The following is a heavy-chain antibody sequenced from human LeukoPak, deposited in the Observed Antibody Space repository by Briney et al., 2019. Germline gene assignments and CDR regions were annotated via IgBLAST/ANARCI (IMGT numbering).Heavy chain of an antibody. CDR3: AREVYYDSSGYYSTGGYYFDY. D-gene: IGHD3-22*01. Sequence: PGGSLTLSCPASGFTVSSKYMSWVRQPPGKGLEWVAFIYTGGSTYYADSVKGRCTISSDNAKNSLYLQMNSLRAEDTAVYYCAREVYYDSSGYYSTGGYYFDYWGQGTLVTVSS. CDR2: IYTGGST. J-gene: IGHJ4*02. V-gene: IGHV3-53*01. CDR1: GFTVSSKY.